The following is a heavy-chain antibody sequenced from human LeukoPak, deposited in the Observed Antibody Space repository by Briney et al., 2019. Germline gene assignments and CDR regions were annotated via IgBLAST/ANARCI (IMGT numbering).Heavy chain of an antibody. CDR3: ARDAVAGTEYYFDY. Sequence: GGSLRLSCAASGFTFNNYAMSWVRQAPGKGLEWVAVISYDGSNKYYADSVKGRFTISRDNSKNTLYLQMNSLRAEDTAVYYCARDAVAGTEYYFDYWGQGTLVTVSS. J-gene: IGHJ4*02. D-gene: IGHD6-19*01. V-gene: IGHV3-30*04. CDR2: ISYDGSNK. CDR1: GFTFNNYA.